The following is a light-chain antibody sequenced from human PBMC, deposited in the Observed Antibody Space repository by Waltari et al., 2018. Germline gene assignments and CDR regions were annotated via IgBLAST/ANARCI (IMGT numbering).Light chain of an antibody. CDR1: SSDVGGYNY. Sequence: QSALTQPPSASGSPGQSVTISCTGTSSDVGGYNYVSLYQQPPGKAPKLMIYEVSKRPSGVPDRFSGSKSGNTASLTVSGLQAEDEADYYCSSYAGSNNLGVFGGGTKLTVL. J-gene: IGLJ2*01. CDR3: SSYAGSNNLGV. V-gene: IGLV2-8*01. CDR2: EVS.